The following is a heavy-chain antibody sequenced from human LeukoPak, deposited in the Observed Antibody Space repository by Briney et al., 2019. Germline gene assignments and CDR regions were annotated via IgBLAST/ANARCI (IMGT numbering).Heavy chain of an antibody. D-gene: IGHD1-1*01. CDR2: IDHRGDT. V-gene: IGHV4-34*01. CDR3: ARGATTSETGYFHF. Sequence: NPSETLSLTCADYGGSFGRYYWSWIRQSPGKGLEWIAEIDHRGDTNYNPSVKSRVTISVDTSKNQFSLKMRSLSAADTALYYCARGATTSETGYFHFWGQGTLVTVSS. J-gene: IGHJ4*03. CDR1: GGSFGRYY.